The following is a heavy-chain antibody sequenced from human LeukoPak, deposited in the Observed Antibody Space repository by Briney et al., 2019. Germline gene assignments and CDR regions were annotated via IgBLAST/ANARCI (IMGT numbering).Heavy chain of an antibody. CDR2: INHSGST. V-gene: IGHV4-34*01. J-gene: IGHJ5*02. CDR3: ARRSSGWYDNGLANWFDP. Sequence: PSETLSLTCAVYGGSFSGYYWSWIRQPPGKGLEWIGEINHSGSTNYNPSLKSRVTISVDTSKNQFSLKLSSVTAADTAVYYCARRSSGWYDNGLANWFDPWGQGTLVTVSS. CDR1: GGSFSGYY. D-gene: IGHD6-19*01.